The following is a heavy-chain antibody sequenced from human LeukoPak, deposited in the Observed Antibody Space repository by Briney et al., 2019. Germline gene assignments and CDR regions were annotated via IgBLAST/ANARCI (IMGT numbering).Heavy chain of an antibody. V-gene: IGHV4-39*01. D-gene: IGHD1-26*01. J-gene: IGHJ5*02. Sequence: SETLSLXCTVSGGSSSSSGYYWGWIRQPPGKGLEWIASIYYSGSTYYNPSLKSRVTISVDTSKNQLSLKLSSLTAADTAVYYCARHEYSGSYYGLSWFDPWGQGTLVTVSS. CDR2: IYYSGST. CDR1: GGSSSSSGYY. CDR3: ARHEYSGSYYGLSWFDP.